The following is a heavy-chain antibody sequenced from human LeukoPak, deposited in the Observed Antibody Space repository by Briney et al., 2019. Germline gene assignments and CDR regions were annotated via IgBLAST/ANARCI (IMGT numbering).Heavy chain of an antibody. J-gene: IGHJ6*04. Sequence: PGGSLRLSCAASGFTFSSYSMNWVRQAPGKGLEWVSSISSSSSYIYYADSVKGRFTISRDNAKNSLYLQMNSLRAEDTAVYYCAKDQLGTPYGMDVWGKGTTVTVSS. CDR3: AKDQLGTPYGMDV. D-gene: IGHD1-1*01. CDR1: GFTFSSYS. CDR2: ISSSSSYI. V-gene: IGHV3-21*04.